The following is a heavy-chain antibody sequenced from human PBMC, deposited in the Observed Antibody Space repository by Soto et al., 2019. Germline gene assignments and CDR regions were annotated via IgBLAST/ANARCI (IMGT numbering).Heavy chain of an antibody. J-gene: IGHJ4*02. Sequence: GGSLRLSCAASGFTFRSYAMHWVRQAPGKGLEWVTVIWDDGNKIYYADSVKGRFTISRDNSKNTLYLQMNSLRAEDTAVYYCAREALSGSGIDYWGQGTLVTVSS. V-gene: IGHV3-33*01. CDR2: IWDDGNKI. CDR3: AREALSGSGIDY. D-gene: IGHD3-10*01. CDR1: GFTFRSYA.